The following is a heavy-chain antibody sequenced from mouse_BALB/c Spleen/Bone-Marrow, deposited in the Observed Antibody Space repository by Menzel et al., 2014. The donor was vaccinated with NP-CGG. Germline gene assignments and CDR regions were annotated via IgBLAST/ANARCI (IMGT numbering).Heavy chain of an antibody. J-gene: IGHJ2*01. V-gene: IGHV5-6*01. CDR2: ISSGGSYT. CDR1: GFTFSSYG. Sequence: EVQGVESGGDLVKPGGSLKLSCAASGFTFSSYGVSWVRQTPDKRLEWVATISSGGSYTYYPDSVKGRFTISRDNAKNTLYLQMSSLKSEDTAMYYCARQTYYDYDGYFDYWGQGTTLTVSS. D-gene: IGHD2-4*01. CDR3: ARQTYYDYDGYFDY.